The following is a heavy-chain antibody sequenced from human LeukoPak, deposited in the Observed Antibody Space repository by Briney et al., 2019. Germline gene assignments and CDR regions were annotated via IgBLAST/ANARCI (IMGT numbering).Heavy chain of an antibody. CDR1: GFTVSSNY. CDR3: ARDLDDSSGYYGY. Sequence: GGSLRLSCAASGFTVSSNYMSWVRQAPGKGLEWVSVIYSGGSTYYADSVKGRFTISRDNSKNTLYLQMNSLRAEDTAVYYCARDLDDSSGYYGYWGQGTLVTVSS. V-gene: IGHV3-53*01. CDR2: IYSGGST. D-gene: IGHD3-22*01. J-gene: IGHJ4*02.